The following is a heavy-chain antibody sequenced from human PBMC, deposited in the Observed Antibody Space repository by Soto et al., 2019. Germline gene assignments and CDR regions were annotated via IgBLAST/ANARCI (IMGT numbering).Heavy chain of an antibody. CDR2: IYYSGST. Sequence: PSETLSLTCTVSGGSISSGGYYWSWIRQHPGKGLEWIGYIYYSGSTYYNPSLKSRVTISVDTSKNQFSLKLSSVTAADTAVYYCARDLLYYDFWSGYSQGAFDIWGQGTMVT. J-gene: IGHJ3*02. CDR1: GGSISSGGYY. D-gene: IGHD3-3*01. V-gene: IGHV4-31*03. CDR3: ARDLLYYDFWSGYSQGAFDI.